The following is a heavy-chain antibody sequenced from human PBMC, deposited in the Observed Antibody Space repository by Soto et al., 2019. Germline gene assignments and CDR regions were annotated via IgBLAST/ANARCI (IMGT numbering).Heavy chain of an antibody. Sequence: GESLKISCKGSGSSFTSYWIGWGRLMPGKGLEWVWIIYPGHSDTSYSPSFQGQGTLAGDKPISTADLEWSSLKASDTAMYYCPRTGRPHYHYYGMAFWGRRSTVPVSS. CDR1: GSSFTSYW. J-gene: IGHJ6*02. CDR3: PRTGRPHYHYYGMAF. CDR2: IYPGHSDT. V-gene: IGHV5-51*01.